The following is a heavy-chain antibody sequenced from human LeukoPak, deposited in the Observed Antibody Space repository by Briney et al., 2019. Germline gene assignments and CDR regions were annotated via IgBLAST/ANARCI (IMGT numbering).Heavy chain of an antibody. Sequence: SQTLSLTCAVSGGSISSGGYSWSWIRQPPGKGLEWIGYIYHSGSTYYNPSLKSRVTISVDRSKNQFSLKLSSMTAADTAVYYCARSINCSSTSCSDAFDIWGQGTMVTVSS. CDR3: ARSINCSSTSCSDAFDI. J-gene: IGHJ3*02. D-gene: IGHD2-2*01. V-gene: IGHV4-30-2*01. CDR1: GGSISSGGYS. CDR2: IYHSGST.